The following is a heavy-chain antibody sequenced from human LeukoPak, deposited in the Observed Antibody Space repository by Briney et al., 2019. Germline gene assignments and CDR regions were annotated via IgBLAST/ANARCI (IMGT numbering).Heavy chain of an antibody. CDR3: ASTPYDFWSGYPDDYFDY. CDR1: GYTFTGYY. Sequence: GASVKVSCKASGYTFTGYYMHWVRQAPGQGLEWMGWINTNTGNPTYAQGFTGRFVFSLDTSVSTAYLQISSLKAEDTAVYYCASTPYDFWSGYPDDYFDYWGQGTLVTVSS. D-gene: IGHD3-3*01. J-gene: IGHJ4*02. CDR2: INTNTGNP. V-gene: IGHV7-4-1*02.